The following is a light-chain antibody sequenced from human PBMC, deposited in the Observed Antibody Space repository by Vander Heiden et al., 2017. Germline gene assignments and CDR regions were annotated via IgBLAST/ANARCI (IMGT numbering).Light chain of an antibody. CDR2: DVS. CDR1: SSHVGGYNY. V-gene: IGLV2-11*01. Sequence: QSALTQPRSVSGSPGQSVTISCTGPSSHVGGYNYVSWYQQHPGKAPKLMIYDVSKRPSGVPDRFSGSKSGNTAYLTISGLQAGDEADYYCCSYAGSYTLVFGGGTKLTVL. J-gene: IGLJ2*01. CDR3: CSYAGSYTLV.